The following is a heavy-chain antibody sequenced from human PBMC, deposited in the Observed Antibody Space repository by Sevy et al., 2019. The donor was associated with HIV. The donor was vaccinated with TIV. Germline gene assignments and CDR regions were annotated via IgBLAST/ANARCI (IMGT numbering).Heavy chain of an antibody. CDR3: ATDPVGYQLPSFDP. V-gene: IGHV1-24*01. Sequence: ASVKVSCKVSGYTLTELSMHWVRQAPGKGLEWMGGFDPEDGERIYAQKFQGRVTMTEDTSTDTAYMELSSLRSEDTAVYYCATDPVGYQLPSFDPWGQGTLVTVSS. CDR1: GYTLTELS. CDR2: FDPEDGER. J-gene: IGHJ5*02. D-gene: IGHD2-2*01.